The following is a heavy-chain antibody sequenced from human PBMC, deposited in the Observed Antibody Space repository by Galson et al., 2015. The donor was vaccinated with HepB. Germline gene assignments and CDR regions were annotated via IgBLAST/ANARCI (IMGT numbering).Heavy chain of an antibody. D-gene: IGHD3-10*01. CDR3: ARGATFGSGTWGGFDI. Sequence: SLRLSCAASGFTVSSKYMSWVRQAPGKGLEWVSIIYSGDNTYYADSVKGRFTISRDNSKNTLYLQMNSLRAEDTAVYHCARGATFGSGTWGGFDIWGQGTMVTVS. CDR2: IYSGDNT. CDR1: GFTVSSKY. J-gene: IGHJ3*02. V-gene: IGHV3-53*01.